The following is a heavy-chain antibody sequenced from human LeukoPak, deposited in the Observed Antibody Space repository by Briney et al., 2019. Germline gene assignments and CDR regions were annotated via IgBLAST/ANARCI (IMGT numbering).Heavy chain of an antibody. CDR3: ARDQDYYDSSGYYHAAFDI. CDR1: GFTVSGNY. J-gene: IGHJ3*02. CDR2: IYSGGTT. V-gene: IGHV3-53*01. Sequence: GGSLRLSCAVSGFTVSGNYMSWVRQAPGKGLEWVSLIYSGGTTYYADSVKGRFTISRDNSKNTLYLQMNSLRAEDTAVYYCARDQDYYDSSGYYHAAFDIWGQGTMVTVSS. D-gene: IGHD3-22*01.